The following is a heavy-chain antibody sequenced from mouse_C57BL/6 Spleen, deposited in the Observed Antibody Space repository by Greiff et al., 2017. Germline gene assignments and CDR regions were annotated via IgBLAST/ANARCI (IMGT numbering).Heavy chain of an antibody. J-gene: IGHJ2*01. CDR3: ARPTVVAYYFDY. CDR2: INPSSGYT. Sequence: QVQLQQSGAELARPGASVKMSCKASGYTFTSYTMHWVKQRPGQGLEWIGYINPSSGYTKYNQKFKDKATLTADKSSSTAYMQLSSLTSEDSAVYYCARPTVVAYYFDYWGQGTTLTVSS. D-gene: IGHD1-1*01. V-gene: IGHV1-4*01. CDR1: GYTFTSYT.